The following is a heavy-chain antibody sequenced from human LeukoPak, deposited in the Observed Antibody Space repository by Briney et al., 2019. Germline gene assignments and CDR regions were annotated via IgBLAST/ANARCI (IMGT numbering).Heavy chain of an antibody. CDR3: ARGRFLDAFDI. Sequence: SETLSLTCTVSGGSISSYYWSWIRQPPGKGLEWIEYIYYSGSTKYKPSLKSRVTISVDTSKNQFSLKLSSVTAEDTAVYYCARGRFLDAFDIWGQGTMVTVSS. CDR1: GGSISSYY. CDR2: IYYSGST. J-gene: IGHJ3*02. V-gene: IGHV4-59*01. D-gene: IGHD3-3*01.